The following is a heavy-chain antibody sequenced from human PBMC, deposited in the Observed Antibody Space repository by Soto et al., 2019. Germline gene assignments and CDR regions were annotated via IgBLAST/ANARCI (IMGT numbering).Heavy chain of an antibody. CDR3: ARGQAVAVYYFDY. CDR2: INHSGST. D-gene: IGHD6-19*01. J-gene: IGHJ4*02. CDR1: GGSFSGYY. Sequence: SETLSLTCAVYGGSFSGYYWSWIRQPPGKGLEWIGEINHSGSTNYNPSLKSRVTISVDTSKNQFSLKLSSVTAADTAVYYCARGQAVAVYYFDYWGQGTLVTV. V-gene: IGHV4-34*01.